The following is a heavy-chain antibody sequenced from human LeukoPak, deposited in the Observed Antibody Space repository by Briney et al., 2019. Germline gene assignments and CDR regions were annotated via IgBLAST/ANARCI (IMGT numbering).Heavy chain of an antibody. J-gene: IGHJ6*03. V-gene: IGHV3-53*01. CDR3: ARVYYGSGSLYYYYYYMDV. D-gene: IGHD3-10*01. Sequence: GGSLRLSCAASGFTVSSNYMTWVRQAPGKGLEWVSVTYSGGRTYYADSVKGRFIISRDNSKSTLYLQMNSLRVEDTAVYYCARVYYGSGSLYYYYYYMDVWGKGTTVTISS. CDR2: TYSGGRT. CDR1: GFTVSSNY.